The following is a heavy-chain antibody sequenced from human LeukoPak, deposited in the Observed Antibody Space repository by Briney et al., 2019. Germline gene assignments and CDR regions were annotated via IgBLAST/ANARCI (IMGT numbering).Heavy chain of an antibody. Sequence: GGSLRLTCAASGFTFSSYAMSWVRQAPGKGLGWVSAISGSGGSTYYADSVKGRFTISRDNSKNTLYLQMNSLRAEDTAVYYCAHKVGFYDYWGQGTLVTVSS. CDR2: ISGSGGST. J-gene: IGHJ4*02. CDR1: GFTFSSYA. CDR3: AHKVGFYDY. V-gene: IGHV3-23*01. D-gene: IGHD1-26*01.